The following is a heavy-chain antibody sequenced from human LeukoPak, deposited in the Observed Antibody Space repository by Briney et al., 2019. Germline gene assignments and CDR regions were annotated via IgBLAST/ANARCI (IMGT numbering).Heavy chain of an antibody. J-gene: IGHJ1*01. V-gene: IGHV3-30*02. Sequence: HTGGSLRLSCAASGYTFSSYGMHWVRQAPGKGLEWVAFTSYDGSNQYYADSVKGRFTIPRDNSRNTLYLQMNSLRAEDTAVYYCAAVFYGGDCLGYFQHWGQGTLVTVSS. CDR2: TSYDGSNQ. CDR3: AAVFYGGDCLGYFQH. CDR1: GYTFSSYG. D-gene: IGHD2-21*02.